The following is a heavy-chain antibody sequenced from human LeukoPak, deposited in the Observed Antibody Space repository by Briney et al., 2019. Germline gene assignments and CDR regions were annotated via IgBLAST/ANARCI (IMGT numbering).Heavy chain of an antibody. J-gene: IGHJ5*02. CDR1: GFTFSSYW. Sequence: GGSLRLSCAASGFTFSSYWMHWVRQAPGKGLVWVSRINSDGSSTSYADSVKGRLTISRDNAKNTLYLQMNSLRAEDTAVYYCAGTANINWFDPWGQGTLVTVSS. D-gene: IGHD1-7*01. CDR3: AGTANINWFDP. CDR2: INSDGSST. V-gene: IGHV3-74*01.